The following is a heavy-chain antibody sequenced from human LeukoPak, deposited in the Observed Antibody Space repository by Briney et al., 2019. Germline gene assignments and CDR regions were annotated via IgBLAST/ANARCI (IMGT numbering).Heavy chain of an antibody. CDR3: ARGSSIAARPHYYYYMDV. D-gene: IGHD6-6*01. J-gene: IGHJ6*03. Sequence: ASVKVSCKASGGTFSSYAISWVRQAPGQGLEWMGGIIPIFGTANYAQKFQGRVTITTDESTSTAYMELSSLRSEDTAVYYCARGSSIAARPHYYYYMDVWGQGTTVTVSS. V-gene: IGHV1-69*05. CDR2: IIPIFGTA. CDR1: GGTFSSYA.